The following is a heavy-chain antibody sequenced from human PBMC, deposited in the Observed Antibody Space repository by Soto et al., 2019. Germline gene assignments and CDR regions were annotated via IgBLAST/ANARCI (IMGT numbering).Heavy chain of an antibody. V-gene: IGHV6-1*01. CDR1: GDSVSSDSSA. CDR3: ARKGRGKNWFDS. J-gene: IGHJ5*01. Sequence: KQSQTLSLTCAISGDSVSSDSSAWSWIRQSPSRGLEWLGRTYYRSKWYNDHAVSVKSRMTIIPDTSKNQLSLQLNSVTPEDTAVYYCARKGRGKNWFDSWGQGTLVTVSS. D-gene: IGHD3-16*01. CDR2: TYYRSKWYN.